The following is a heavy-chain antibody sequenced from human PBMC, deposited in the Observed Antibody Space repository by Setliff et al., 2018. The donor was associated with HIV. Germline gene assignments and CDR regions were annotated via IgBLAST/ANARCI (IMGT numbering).Heavy chain of an antibody. V-gene: IGHV4-39*07. D-gene: IGHD3-22*01. CDR2: LSSNGNT. CDR3: GGNGYYSIDY. CDR1: GGFLSRSTYY. J-gene: IGHJ4*02. Sequence: PSETLSLTCTVSGGFLSRSTYYWGWIRQPPGKGLEWIGALSSNGNTYYNPSLKSRVTLSIDSSKNLFSLKLNSVTAADTAVYYCGGNGYYSIDYWGQGTLVTVSS.